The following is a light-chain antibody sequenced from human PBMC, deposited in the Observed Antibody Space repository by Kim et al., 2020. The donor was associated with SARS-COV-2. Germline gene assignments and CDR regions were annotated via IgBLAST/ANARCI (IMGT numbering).Light chain of an antibody. V-gene: IGKV3-15*01. CDR1: ESINDY. CDR2: GAS. J-gene: IGKJ2*01. CDR3: QQYKKWPPEYT. Sequence: PGERATLSCRASESINDYLAWYQQRPGQAPRLLIYGASTRAPDIPARFSGSGSGTEFTLTITSLQSEDFAVYYCQQYKKWPPEYTFGQGTKVDIK.